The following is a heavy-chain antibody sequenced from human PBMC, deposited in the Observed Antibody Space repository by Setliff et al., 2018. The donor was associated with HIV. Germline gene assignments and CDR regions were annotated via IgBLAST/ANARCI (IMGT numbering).Heavy chain of an antibody. CDR2: IYFTGGS. V-gene: IGHV4-59*01. CDR1: GGSISTYS. J-gene: IGHJ3*01. Sequence: SETLSLTCTVSGGSISTYSWSWIRQPPGKGLEWIGSIYFTGGSDNNPSLKSRVTLSVDTSNHQFSLKLSPVTAADTAVYYCARVQLAYASFGVWGQGTMVTVSS. D-gene: IGHD2-2*01. CDR3: ARVQLAYASFGV.